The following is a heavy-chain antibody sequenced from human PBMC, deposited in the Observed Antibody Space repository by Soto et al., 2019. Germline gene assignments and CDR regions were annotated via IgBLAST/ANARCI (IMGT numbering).Heavy chain of an antibody. D-gene: IGHD1-7*01. Sequence: QVQLQESGPGLVKPSQTLSLTCTVSGGSISSGDYYWSWIRQPPGKGLEWIGYIYYSGRTHYHPSHKGRVTISGDTSKNQVSLKLSSVTAADTAVYYCAQAMSNWNYGCWFDPWGQGTLVTVSS. CDR1: GGSISSGDYY. CDR3: AQAMSNWNYGCWFDP. J-gene: IGHJ5*02. CDR2: IYYSGRT. V-gene: IGHV4-30-4*01.